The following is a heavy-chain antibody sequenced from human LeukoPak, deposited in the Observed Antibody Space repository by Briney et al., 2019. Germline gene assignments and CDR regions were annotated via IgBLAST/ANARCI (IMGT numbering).Heavy chain of an antibody. CDR1: GFTFSSYG. D-gene: IGHD6-19*01. CDR3: ARDREESQWLVKLYYYYYGMDV. CDR2: IWYDGSNK. V-gene: IGHV3-33*01. J-gene: IGHJ6*02. Sequence: GGSLRLSCAASGFTFSSYGMHWVRQAPGKGLEWVAVIWYDGSNKYYADSVKGRFTISRDNSKNTLYLQMNSLRAEDTAVYYCARDREESQWLVKLYYYYYGMDVWGQGTTVTVSS.